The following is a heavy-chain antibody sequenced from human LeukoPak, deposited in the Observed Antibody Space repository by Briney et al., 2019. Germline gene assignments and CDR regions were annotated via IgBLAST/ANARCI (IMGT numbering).Heavy chain of an antibody. CDR2: ITRSSIYI. J-gene: IGHJ4*02. CDR1: GFTFSNYA. Sequence: GSLRLSCAASGFTFSNYAMSWVRQAPGKGLEWVSSITRSSIYIYYLDSLKGRFTISRDNAKNSLYLQMNSLRAEDTAVYYCARVRYDSSGYYSLSDSWGQGTLVTVSS. CDR3: ARVRYDSSGYYSLSDS. V-gene: IGHV3-21*01. D-gene: IGHD3-22*01.